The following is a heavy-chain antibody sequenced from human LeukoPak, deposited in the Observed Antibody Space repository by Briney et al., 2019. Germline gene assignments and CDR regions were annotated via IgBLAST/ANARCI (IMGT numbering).Heavy chain of an antibody. Sequence: GSLRLSCAASGFSLSDSYMSWIRQAPGQGLEWIGSIYYSGSTYYNPSLKSRVTISVDTSKNQFSLKLSSVTAADTAVYYCARHRRDDYFDYWDQGTLVTVSS. CDR2: IYYSGST. J-gene: IGHJ4*02. D-gene: IGHD2-21*01. V-gene: IGHV4-39*01. CDR1: GFSLSDSY. CDR3: ARHRRDDYFDY.